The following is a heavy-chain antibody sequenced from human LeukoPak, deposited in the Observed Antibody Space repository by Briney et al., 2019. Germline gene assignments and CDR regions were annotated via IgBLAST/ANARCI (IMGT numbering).Heavy chain of an antibody. CDR3: ARVQGDMVRGVIIFGYYFDY. CDR2: ISSSSRYI. J-gene: IGHJ4*02. V-gene: IGHV3-21*01. D-gene: IGHD3-10*01. CDR1: GLTFSSYS. Sequence: GGSLRLSCAPSGLTFSSYSMKWVRQAAGRGREWVSSISSSSRYIYHAHSVKGRCNLSRDNAKNSLYLQMNSLRAEDTAVYYCARVQGDMVRGVIIFGYYFDYWGQGALVTVSS.